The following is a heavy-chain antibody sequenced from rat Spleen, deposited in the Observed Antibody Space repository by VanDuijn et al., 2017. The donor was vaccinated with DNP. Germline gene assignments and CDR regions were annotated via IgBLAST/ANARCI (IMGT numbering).Heavy chain of an antibody. CDR3: ETQGIGTSPFAY. V-gene: IGHV3-1*01. J-gene: IGHJ3*01. Sequence: EVQLQESGPGLLKPSQSLSLTCSVTGYSITSNYWGWIRKFPGNKMGWIGHISYSGTTSYNPSLKSRISITRDTSKNQFFLQLNSVTTEDTATYYCETQGIGTSPFAYWGQGTLVTVSS. D-gene: IGHD1-5*01. CDR2: ISYSGTT. CDR1: GYSITSNY.